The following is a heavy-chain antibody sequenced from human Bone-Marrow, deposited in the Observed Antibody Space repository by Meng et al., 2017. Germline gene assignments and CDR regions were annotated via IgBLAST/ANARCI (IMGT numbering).Heavy chain of an antibody. CDR1: GGSISSYY. J-gene: IGHJ4*02. CDR3: ARAKGSVQRS. CDR2: IYYSGST. D-gene: IGHD5/OR15-5a*01. Sequence: GSLRLSCTVSGGSISSYYWSWIRQPPGKGLEWIGYIYYSGSTNYNPSLKSRVTISVDTSKNQFSLKLSSVTAADTAVYYCARAKGSVQRSWGQGTLVTVSS. V-gene: IGHV4-59*08.